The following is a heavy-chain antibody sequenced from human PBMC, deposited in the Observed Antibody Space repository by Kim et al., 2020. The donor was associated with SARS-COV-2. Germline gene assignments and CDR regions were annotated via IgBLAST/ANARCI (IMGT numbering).Heavy chain of an antibody. CDR3: ARGSATSGPSFDY. CDR2: ISYDGSNK. Sequence: GGSLRLSCAASGFTFSSYAMHWVRQAPGKGLEWVAVISYDGSNKYYADSVKGRFTISRDNSKNTLYLQMNSLRAEDTAVYYCARGSATSGPSFDYWGQGTLVTVSS. CDR1: GFTFSSYA. J-gene: IGHJ4*02. V-gene: IGHV3-30-3*01. D-gene: IGHD1-26*01.